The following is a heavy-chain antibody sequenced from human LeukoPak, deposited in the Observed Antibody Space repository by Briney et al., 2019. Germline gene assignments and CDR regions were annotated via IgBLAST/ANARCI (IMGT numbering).Heavy chain of an antibody. CDR2: ISSSGSTI. Sequence: GGSLRLSCAASGFTFSDYYMSWIRQAPGKGLEWVSYISSSGSTIYYADSVKGRFTISRDNAKNSLYLQMNSLRAEDTAVFYCARDSSSWYGGHRQFDPWGQGTLVTVSS. J-gene: IGHJ5*02. V-gene: IGHV3-11*04. D-gene: IGHD6-13*01. CDR3: ARDSSSWYGGHRQFDP. CDR1: GFTFSDYY.